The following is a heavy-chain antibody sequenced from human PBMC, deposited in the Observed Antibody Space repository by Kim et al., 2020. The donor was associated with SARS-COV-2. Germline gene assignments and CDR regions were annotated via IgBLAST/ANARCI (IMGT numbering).Heavy chain of an antibody. CDR3: ARGSRVGHDPLWWFDP. Sequence: SETLSLTCTVSGYSISSGYYWGWIRQPPGKGLEWIGSIYHSGSTYYNPSLKSRVTISVDTSKNQFSLKLSSVTAADTAVYYCARGSRVGHDPLWWFDPWG. CDR2: IYHSGST. CDR1: GYSISSGYY. D-gene: IGHD3-16*01. V-gene: IGHV4-38-2*02. J-gene: IGHJ5*02.